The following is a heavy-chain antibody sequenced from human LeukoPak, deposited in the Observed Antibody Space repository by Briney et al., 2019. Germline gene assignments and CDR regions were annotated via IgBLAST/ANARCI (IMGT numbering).Heavy chain of an antibody. CDR2: VSGSGGTT. D-gene: IGHD6-19*01. V-gene: IGHV3-23*01. J-gene: IGHJ4*02. CDR3: AKDGQWLVKSFDY. CDR1: GFTFSSYA. Sequence: GSLRLSCAASGFTFSSYAMSWVRQAPGKGLDWVSSVSGSGGTTYYADSVKGRFTISRDNSKNTLYLQMNSLRAEDTAVYYCAKDGQWLVKSFDYWGQGTLVTVSS.